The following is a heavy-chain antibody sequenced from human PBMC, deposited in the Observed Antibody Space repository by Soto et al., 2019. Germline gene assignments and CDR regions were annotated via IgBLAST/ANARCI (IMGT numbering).Heavy chain of an antibody. J-gene: IGHJ4*02. V-gene: IGHV1-8*01. CDR1: GNTFTSYD. CDR2: INPNSGNI. Sequence: ASVKVSCKASGNTFTSYDINWVRQATGHGLEWMGWINPNSGNIGYAQKFQGRVTMTRDTAIRAAYMEVSRLRSDDTAVYYCARGRASGSYYLLDYWGQGTLVTV. D-gene: IGHD3-10*01. CDR3: ARGRASGSYYLLDY.